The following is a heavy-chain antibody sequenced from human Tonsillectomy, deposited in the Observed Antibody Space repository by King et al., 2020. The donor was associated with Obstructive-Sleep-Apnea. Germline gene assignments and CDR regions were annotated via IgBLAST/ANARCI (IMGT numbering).Heavy chain of an antibody. J-gene: IGHJ3*02. CDR2: LYHSGRT. D-gene: IGHD1-1*01. V-gene: IGHV4-38-2*02. CDR1: GYSISSGYY. Sequence: QLQESGPGLVKPSETLSLTCTVSGYSISSGYYWGWIRQPPGKGLEWIGSLYHSGRTSYNPSLKSRVTISVYMSKNQFSLKLTSVTATDTAVYYCARDAKILWNRDAFDIWGQGTMVTVSS. CDR3: ARDAKILWNRDAFDI.